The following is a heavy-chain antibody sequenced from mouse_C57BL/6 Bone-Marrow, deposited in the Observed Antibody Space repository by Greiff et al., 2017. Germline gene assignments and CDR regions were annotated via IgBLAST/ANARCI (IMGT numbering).Heavy chain of an antibody. J-gene: IGHJ1*03. D-gene: IGHD2-3*01. V-gene: IGHV1-80*01. CDR3: ARTGHDGYYKYFDV. CDR1: GYAFSSYW. CDR2: IYPGDGDT. Sequence: VKLPQSGAELVKPGASVKISCKASGYAFSSYWMNWVKQRPGKGLEWIGQIYPGDGDTNYNGKFKGKATLTADQSSSTAYMQLSSLTSEDSAVYFCARTGHDGYYKYFDVWGTGTTVTVSA.